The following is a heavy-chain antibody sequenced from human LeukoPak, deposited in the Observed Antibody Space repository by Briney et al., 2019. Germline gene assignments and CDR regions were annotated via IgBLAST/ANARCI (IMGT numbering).Heavy chain of an antibody. D-gene: IGHD5-18*01. V-gene: IGHV3-11*04. CDR2: ISSSGSAI. CDR3: ARVSSGYNYPRLDS. CDR1: GFTFSDFY. J-gene: IGHJ4*02. Sequence: PGGSLRLSCAAFGFTFSDFYMSWIRQAPGKGLECVSYISSSGSAIHYADSVKGRFTISRDNAKNSLYLQMNSLRAEDTAVYYCARVSSGYNYPRLDSWGQGTLVTVSS.